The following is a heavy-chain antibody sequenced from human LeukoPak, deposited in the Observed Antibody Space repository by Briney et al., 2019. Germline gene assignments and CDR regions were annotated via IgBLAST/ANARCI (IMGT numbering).Heavy chain of an antibody. J-gene: IGHJ4*02. CDR3: ARDSVYSSGWYSDY. CDR2: IKQDGSEK. V-gene: IGHV3-7*01. D-gene: IGHD6-19*01. Sequence: GGSLRLSCAASGFTFSSYWMSWVRQAPGKGLEWVANIKQDGSEKYYVDSVKGRFTISRDNAKNSLYLQMNSLRAEDTAVYYCARDSVYSSGWYSDYWGQGTLVTVSS. CDR1: GFTFSSYW.